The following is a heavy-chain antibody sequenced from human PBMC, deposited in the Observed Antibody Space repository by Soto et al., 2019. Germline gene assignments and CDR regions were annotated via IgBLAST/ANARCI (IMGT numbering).Heavy chain of an antibody. CDR1: GYSISSGYY. J-gene: IGHJ6*02. V-gene: IGHV4-38-2*01. Sequence: PSETLSLTCAVSGYSISSGYYWGWIRQPPGKGLEWIGSIYHSGSTYYNPSLKSRVTISVDTSKNQFSLKLSSVTAADTAVYYCAGGYSSGWCYYYYGMDVWGQGTTVTVSS. CDR3: AGGYSSGWCYYYYGMDV. D-gene: IGHD6-19*01. CDR2: IYHSGST.